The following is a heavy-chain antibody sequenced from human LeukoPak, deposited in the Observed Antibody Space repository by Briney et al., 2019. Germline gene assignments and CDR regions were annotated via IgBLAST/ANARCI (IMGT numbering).Heavy chain of an antibody. J-gene: IGHJ4*02. CDR2: ISGGGGNT. CDR1: GFTFSNYA. CDR3: ANPYY. Sequence: GGSLRLSCVASGFTFSNYAMSWVRQAPGKGLEWVSAISGGGGNTYYADSVKGRFTISRDNSENTLYLQMDSLRAEDTAIYYCANPYYWGQGTLVTVSS. V-gene: IGHV3-23*01.